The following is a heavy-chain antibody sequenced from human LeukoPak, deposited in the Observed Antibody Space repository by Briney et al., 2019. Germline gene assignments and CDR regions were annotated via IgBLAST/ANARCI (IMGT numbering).Heavy chain of an antibody. Sequence: PGGSLRLFCAASGFTFSSYAMSWVRQAPGKGLEWVSAISGSGGSTYYADSVKGRFTISRDNSKNTLYLQMNSLRAEDTAVYYCAKVVAVAEAMDYWGQGTLVTVSS. J-gene: IGHJ4*02. D-gene: IGHD6-19*01. CDR3: AKVVAVAEAMDY. CDR2: ISGSGGST. CDR1: GFTFSSYA. V-gene: IGHV3-23*01.